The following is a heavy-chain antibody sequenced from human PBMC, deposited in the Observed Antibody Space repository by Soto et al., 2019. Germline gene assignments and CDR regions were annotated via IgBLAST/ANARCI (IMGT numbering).Heavy chain of an antibody. J-gene: IGHJ4*02. V-gene: IGHV1-18*01. CDR1: GYTFTNFG. D-gene: IGHD3-10*01. Sequence: QVQLVQSGAEVKKPGASVKVSCKASGYTFTNFGISWVRQAPGQGLEWMGWISAYNGNTNYAQNFQGRVTMTTDTSTSTAYMELRRLRSDDTSLYDCASGGAPIDYWGQGTLGTVSS. CDR2: ISAYNGNT. CDR3: ASGGAPIDY.